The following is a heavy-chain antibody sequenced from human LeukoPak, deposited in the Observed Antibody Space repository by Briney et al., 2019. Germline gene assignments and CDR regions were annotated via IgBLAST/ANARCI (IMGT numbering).Heavy chain of an antibody. CDR1: GGSFSGYY. D-gene: IGHD5-18*01. V-gene: IGHV4-34*01. CDR3: ASFSRLGLRSQAFDI. Sequence: PSETLSLTCAVYGGSFSGYYWSWIRQPPGKGKEWIGEINHSGSTNYNPSLKSRVPISVYTSKNQFSLTLSSVSATDAAVSYCASFSRLGLRSQAFDIWGQGTMVTASS. J-gene: IGHJ3*02. CDR2: INHSGST.